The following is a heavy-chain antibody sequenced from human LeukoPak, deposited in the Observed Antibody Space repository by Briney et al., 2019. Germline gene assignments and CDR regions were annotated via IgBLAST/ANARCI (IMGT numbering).Heavy chain of an antibody. D-gene: IGHD3-16*01. J-gene: IGHJ1*01. Sequence: SETLSLTCTVSGGSISSYYWSWIRQPPGKGLEWIGYIYYSGSTNYYPSLKSRVTISVDTSKNQFSLKLSSVTAADTAVYYCASSLGGQSRGYFQHWGQGTLVTVSS. CDR2: IYYSGST. CDR3: ASSLGGQSRGYFQH. CDR1: GGSISSYY. V-gene: IGHV4-59*08.